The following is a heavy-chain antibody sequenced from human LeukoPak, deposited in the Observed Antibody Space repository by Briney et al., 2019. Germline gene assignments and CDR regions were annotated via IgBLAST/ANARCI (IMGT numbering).Heavy chain of an antibody. J-gene: IGHJ4*02. CDR1: GYTSTGYY. Sequence: GASVKVSCKASGYTSTGYYMHWVRQAPGQGLEWMGWINPNSGGTNYAQKFQGRVTMTRDTSISTAYMELSRLRSDDTAVYYCARDIAAAGTYYFDYWGQGTLVTVSS. CDR2: INPNSGGT. D-gene: IGHD6-13*01. CDR3: ARDIAAAGTYYFDY. V-gene: IGHV1-2*02.